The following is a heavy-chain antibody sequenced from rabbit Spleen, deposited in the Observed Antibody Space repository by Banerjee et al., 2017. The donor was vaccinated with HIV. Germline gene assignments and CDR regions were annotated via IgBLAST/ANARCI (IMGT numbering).Heavy chain of an antibody. V-gene: IGHV1S45*01. Sequence: QEQLEESGGGLVKPEGSLTLTCKASGFSFSDRDVMCWVRQAPGKGLEWIACINTATGKAVYATWAKGRFTISKTSSTTVTLQMTSLTAADTATYFCARPLYGGYADLWGPGTLVTVS. CDR3: ARPLYGGYADL. CDR2: INTATGKA. CDR1: GFSFSDRDV. J-gene: IGHJ6*01. D-gene: IGHD6-1*01.